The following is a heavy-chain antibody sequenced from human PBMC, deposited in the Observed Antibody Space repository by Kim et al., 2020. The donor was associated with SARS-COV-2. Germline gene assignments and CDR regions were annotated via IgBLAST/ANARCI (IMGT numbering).Heavy chain of an antibody. J-gene: IGHJ3*02. CDR3: AREMAAGASAFDI. V-gene: IGHV3-13*01. Sequence: YHASVKDRFTISRETSKNALYLHMNNLGAADTAVYYCAREMAAGASAFDIWGQGAMVTVSS. D-gene: IGHD6-13*01.